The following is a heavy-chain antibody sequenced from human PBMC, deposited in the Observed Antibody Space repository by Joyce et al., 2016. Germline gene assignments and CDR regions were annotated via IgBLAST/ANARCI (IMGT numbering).Heavy chain of an antibody. CDR3: ARGSYGVFDY. Sequence: EVQLVESGGDLVKPGGSLSLSCAASGFTFNTYSMNWVRQAPGKGLEWVSSISPNSAAIHDADSVRGRFTTSRDNAKSALYLQMDSLRADDTATYYCARGSYGVFDYWGQGTLVPVSS. CDR1: GFTFNTYS. J-gene: IGHJ4*02. D-gene: IGHD1-26*01. CDR2: ISPNSAAI. V-gene: IGHV3-21*06.